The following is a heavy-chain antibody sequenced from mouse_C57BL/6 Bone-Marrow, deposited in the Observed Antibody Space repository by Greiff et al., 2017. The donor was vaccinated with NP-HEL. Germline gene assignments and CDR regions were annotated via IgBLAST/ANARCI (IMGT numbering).Heavy chain of an antibody. Sequence: QVQLKQPGAELVMPGASVKLSCKASGYTFTSYWMHWVKQRPGQGLEWIGEIDPSDSYTTYNQKFKGKSTLTVDKSSSTAYMQLSSLTSGDSAVYYCARGDYWGQGTTLTVSS. CDR2: IDPSDSYT. CDR3: ARGDY. V-gene: IGHV1-69*01. CDR1: GYTFTSYW. J-gene: IGHJ2*01.